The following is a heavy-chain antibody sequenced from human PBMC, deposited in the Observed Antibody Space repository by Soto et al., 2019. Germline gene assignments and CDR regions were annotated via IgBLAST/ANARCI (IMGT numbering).Heavy chain of an antibody. D-gene: IGHD2-21*02. Sequence: GGSLRLSCAASGFTFTDYALSWVRQAPGKGLEWVATISGIGGSTYLADSVRGRFTLSRDYSRNILFLQMDSLRADDTALYYCTTWLTAHFDYWGRGTQVTVSS. CDR3: TTWLTAHFDY. J-gene: IGHJ4*02. CDR2: ISGIGGST. V-gene: IGHV3-23*01. CDR1: GFTFTDYA.